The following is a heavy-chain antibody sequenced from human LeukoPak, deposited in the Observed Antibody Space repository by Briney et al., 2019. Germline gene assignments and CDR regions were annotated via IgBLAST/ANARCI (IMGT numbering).Heavy chain of an antibody. Sequence: PGGSLRLSCAASGFTFSSRAMYWVRQAPAKGLEWVAGLSYDGSNRYYLDSVKGRFTISGDNSKNTLYLQMDSLRTEDTAVYYCAKDPHQLILSNYFDDWGQGTLVTVSS. D-gene: IGHD2/OR15-2a*01. J-gene: IGHJ4*02. V-gene: IGHV3-30*18. CDR1: GFTFSSRA. CDR2: LSYDGSNR. CDR3: AKDPHQLILSNYFDD.